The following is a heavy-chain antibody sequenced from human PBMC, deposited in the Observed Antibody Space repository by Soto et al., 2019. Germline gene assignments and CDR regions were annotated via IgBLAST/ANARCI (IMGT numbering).Heavy chain of an antibody. Sequence: GGSLRLSCAASGFAFSSYWMSWVRQAPGKGLEWVANIKQDGSEKYYVDSVKGRFTISRDSAKNSLYLQMDSLRTEVTAVYYCARLPYGSGTFDYWGQGTLVTVSS. CDR1: GFAFSSYW. J-gene: IGHJ4*02. D-gene: IGHD3-10*01. V-gene: IGHV3-7*01. CDR2: IKQDGSEK. CDR3: ARLPYGSGTFDY.